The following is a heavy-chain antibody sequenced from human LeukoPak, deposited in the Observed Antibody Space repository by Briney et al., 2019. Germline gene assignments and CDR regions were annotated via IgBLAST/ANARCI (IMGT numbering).Heavy chain of an antibody. D-gene: IGHD4-17*01. V-gene: IGHV1-2*02. CDR3: ARDTITVTTPYFDY. CDR1: GYTFTGYY. CDR2: INSDSGGT. Sequence: GASVKVSCKASGYTFTGYYIDWVRQAPGQGLEWMGWINSDSGGTNYAQKFQGRVTMTRDSTTSTAYIERSSLMSDDTAFYYCARDTITVTTPYFDYWGQGTLVTVPS. J-gene: IGHJ4*01.